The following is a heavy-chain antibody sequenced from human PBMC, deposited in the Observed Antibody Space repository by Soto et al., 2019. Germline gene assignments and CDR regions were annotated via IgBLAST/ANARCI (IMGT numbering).Heavy chain of an antibody. CDR3: ARGDTMVRGVIITGYYFDY. CDR2: INPSGGST. D-gene: IGHD3-10*01. J-gene: IGHJ4*02. V-gene: IGHV1-46*03. Sequence: QVQLVQSGAEVKKPGASVKVSCKASGYTFTSYYMHWVRQAPGQGLEWMGIINPSGGSTSYAQKFQGRVTMTRDTSTSTVYMELSSLRSEDTAVYYCARGDTMVRGVIITGYYFDYWGQGTLVTVSS. CDR1: GYTFTSYY.